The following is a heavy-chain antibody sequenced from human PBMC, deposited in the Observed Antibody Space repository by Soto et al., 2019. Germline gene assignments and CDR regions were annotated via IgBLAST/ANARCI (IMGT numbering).Heavy chain of an antibody. CDR2: IIPIFGTA. D-gene: IGHD3-3*01. V-gene: IGHV1-69*13. Sequence: AAVKVSCKASGGTFSSYAISWVRQAPGQGLEWMGGIIPIFGTANYAQKFQGRVTITADESTSTAYMELSSLRSEDTAVYYCARSASHYDFWSGYSYDAFDIWGQGTMVTVSS. CDR1: GGTFSSYA. J-gene: IGHJ3*02. CDR3: ARSASHYDFWSGYSYDAFDI.